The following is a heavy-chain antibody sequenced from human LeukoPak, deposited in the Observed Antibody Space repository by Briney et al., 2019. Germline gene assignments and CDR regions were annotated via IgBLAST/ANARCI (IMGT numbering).Heavy chain of an antibody. Sequence: GRSLRLSCAASGFTFSSYGMHWVRQAPGKGLEWVAVISYDGSNKYYADSVKGRFTISRDNSKNTLYLQMNNLRAEDTAVYYCAKPMVRGVIIDLGYWGQGTLVTVSS. V-gene: IGHV3-30*18. CDR1: GFTFSSYG. D-gene: IGHD3-10*01. CDR2: ISYDGSNK. J-gene: IGHJ4*02. CDR3: AKPMVRGVIIDLGY.